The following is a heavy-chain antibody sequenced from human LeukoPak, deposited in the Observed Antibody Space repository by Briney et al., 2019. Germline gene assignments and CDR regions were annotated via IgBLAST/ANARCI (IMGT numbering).Heavy chain of an antibody. CDR2: IIPIFGTA. V-gene: IGHV1-69*05. D-gene: IGHD3-10*01. J-gene: IGHJ4*02. CDR1: GYTFTSYD. CDR3: ASSEWGTWFGESEPKFDY. Sequence: SVKVSCKASGYTFTSYDINWVRQATGQGLEWMGRIIPIFGTANYAQKFQGRVTITTDESTSTAYMELSSLRSEDTAVYYCASSEWGTWFGESEPKFDYWGQGTLVTVSS.